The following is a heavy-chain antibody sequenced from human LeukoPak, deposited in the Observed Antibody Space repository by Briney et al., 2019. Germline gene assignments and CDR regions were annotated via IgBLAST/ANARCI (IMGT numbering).Heavy chain of an antibody. CDR3: ARVRAVAGTPPDY. CDR2: IYHSGTT. V-gene: IGHV4-38-2*02. J-gene: IGHJ4*02. D-gene: IGHD6-19*01. CDR1: GYSISSNYY. Sequence: SETLSLTCTVSGYSISSNYYWGWVRQPPGKGLEWIGNIYHSGTTYYNPSLKSRVTISVDTFKNQFSLRLRSVTAADTAVYYCARVRAVAGTPPDYWGQGTLVTVSS.